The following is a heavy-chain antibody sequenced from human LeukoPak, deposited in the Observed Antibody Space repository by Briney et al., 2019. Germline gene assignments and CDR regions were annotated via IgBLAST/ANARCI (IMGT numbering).Heavy chain of an antibody. CDR2: ISAYNGNT. CDR1: GYTFTSYG. Sequence: ASAKVSCKASGYTFTSYGISWVRQAPGQGLEWMGWISAYNGNTNYAQKLQGRVTMTTDTSTSTAYMELRSLRSDDTAVYYCARGYCSSTSCYPVDYWGQGTLVTVSS. V-gene: IGHV1-18*01. CDR3: ARGYCSSTSCYPVDY. D-gene: IGHD2-2*01. J-gene: IGHJ4*02.